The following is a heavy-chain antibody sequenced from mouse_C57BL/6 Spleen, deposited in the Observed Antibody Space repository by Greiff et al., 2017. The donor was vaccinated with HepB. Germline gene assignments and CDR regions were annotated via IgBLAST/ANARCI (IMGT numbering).Heavy chain of an antibody. CDR2: INYDGSST. V-gene: IGHV5-16*01. Sequence: EVQVVESEGGLVQPGSSMKLSCTASGFTFSDYYMAWVRQVPEKGLEWVANINYDGSSTYYLDSLKSRFIISRDNAKNILYLQMSSLKSEDTATYYCARVLRRNYAMDYWGQGTSVTVSS. CDR1: GFTFSDYY. D-gene: IGHD1-1*01. J-gene: IGHJ4*01. CDR3: ARVLRRNYAMDY.